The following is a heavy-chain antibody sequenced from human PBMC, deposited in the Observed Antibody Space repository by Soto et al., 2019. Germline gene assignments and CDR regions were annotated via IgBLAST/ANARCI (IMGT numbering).Heavy chain of an antibody. D-gene: IGHD2-21*01. CDR3: ARIPSRHFYYYDGMDV. Sequence: SDTLSLTCAVYGGSFSGFYWSWFRQPPGKGLEWIGEINHSGSINQNVSLKSRVTISVDTSRNQFSLKLTSVTAADTAVYYCARIPSRHFYYYDGMDVWGQGXTVTVSS. CDR1: GGSFSGFY. CDR2: INHSGSI. J-gene: IGHJ6*02. V-gene: IGHV4-34*01.